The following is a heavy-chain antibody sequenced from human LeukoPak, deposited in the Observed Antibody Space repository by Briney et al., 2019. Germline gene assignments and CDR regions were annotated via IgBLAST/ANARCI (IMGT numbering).Heavy chain of an antibody. CDR1: GFTFSSYA. V-gene: IGHV3-23*01. CDR3: AKGRESQYYYDSSGYA. J-gene: IGHJ5*02. Sequence: PGVSLRLSCAASGFTFSSYAMSWVRQAPGKGLEWVSAISGSGGSTYYADSVKGRFTISRDNSKNTLYLQMNSLRAEDTAVYYCAKGRESQYYYDSSGYAWGQGTLVTVSS. D-gene: IGHD3-22*01. CDR2: ISGSGGST.